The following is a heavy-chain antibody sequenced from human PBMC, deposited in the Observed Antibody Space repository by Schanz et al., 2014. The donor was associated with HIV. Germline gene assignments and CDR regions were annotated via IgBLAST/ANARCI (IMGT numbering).Heavy chain of an antibody. CDR2: IWYDGSNK. V-gene: IGHV3-33*01. CDR1: GFTFRSYG. J-gene: IGHJ5*02. Sequence: QVQLVESGGGVVQPGRSLRLSCAASGFTFRSYGMHWVRQAPGKGLEWVALIWYDGSNKIYADSVKGRFTISRDNSKNTLYLQTNSLRPEDTAVYYCARGQPLVQRWFDPWGQGTLVTVSS. CDR3: ARGQPLVQRWFDP. D-gene: IGHD6-13*01.